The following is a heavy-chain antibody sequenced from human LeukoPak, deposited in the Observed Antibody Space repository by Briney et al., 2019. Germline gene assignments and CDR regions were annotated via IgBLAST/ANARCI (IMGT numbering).Heavy chain of an antibody. Sequence: SVKVSCKASGYTFTSYGISWVRQAPGQGLEWMGRIIPIFGTANYAQKFQGRVTITTDESTSTAYMELSSLRSEDTAVYYCARGNIVATTFDYWGQGTLVTVSS. J-gene: IGHJ4*02. D-gene: IGHD5-12*01. V-gene: IGHV1-69*05. CDR1: GYTFTSYG. CDR2: IIPIFGTA. CDR3: ARGNIVATTFDY.